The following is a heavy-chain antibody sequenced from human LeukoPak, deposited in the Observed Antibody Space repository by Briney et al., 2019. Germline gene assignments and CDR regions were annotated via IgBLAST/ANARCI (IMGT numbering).Heavy chain of an antibody. D-gene: IGHD6-19*01. J-gene: IGHJ4*02. CDR2: IKEDGSET. CDR1: GFIFSSYS. CDR3: TRDSGRFRLDY. Sequence: AGGSLRLSCVGSGFIFSSYSMNWIRQAPGKGLEWVASIKEDGSETYYVDSVKGRFTASRDNAKNSLYLQMNSLRVEDTAVYYCTRDSGRFRLDYWGQGILITVSS. V-gene: IGHV3-7*01.